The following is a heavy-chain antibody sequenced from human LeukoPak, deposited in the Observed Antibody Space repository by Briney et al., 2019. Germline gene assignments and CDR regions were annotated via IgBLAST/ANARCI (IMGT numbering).Heavy chain of an antibody. CDR1: GFTFDDYA. V-gene: IGHV3-9*01. D-gene: IGHD3-16*01. J-gene: IGHJ4*02. CDR3: AKDRTYDYVWGSYLDY. Sequence: GGSLRLSCAASGFTFDDYAMHWVRQAPGKGLEWVSGISWNSGSIGYADSVKGRFTISRDNAKNSLYLLMNSLRAEDTALYYCAKDRTYDYVWGSYLDYWGQGTLVTASS. CDR2: ISWNSGSI.